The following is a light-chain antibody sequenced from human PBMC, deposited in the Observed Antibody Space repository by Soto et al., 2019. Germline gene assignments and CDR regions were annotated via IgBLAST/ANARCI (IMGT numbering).Light chain of an antibody. V-gene: IGKV3-20*01. CDR1: QSVSNY. CDR2: GAS. CDR3: QQYGSSPT. J-gene: IGKJ4*01. Sequence: EIVLTQSPVTLSLSPGERATLSCRASQSVSNYLAWYQQKPGQAPRLLIYGASSRATGIPDRFSGSGSGTDFTLTISRLEPEDFAVYYCQQYGSSPTFGGGTKVDIK.